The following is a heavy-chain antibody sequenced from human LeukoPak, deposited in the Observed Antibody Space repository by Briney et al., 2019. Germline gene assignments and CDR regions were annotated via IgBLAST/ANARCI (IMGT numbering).Heavy chain of an antibody. CDR2: ISSSSSTI. CDR3: AELGITMIGGV. CDR1: GLTFSSHS. J-gene: IGHJ6*04. Sequence: QPGGSLRLSCAVSGLTFSSHSMNWVRQAPGKGLEWLSHISSSSSTIYYADSVKGRFTISRDNAKNSLYLQMNSLRAEDTAVYYCAELGITMIGGVWGKGTTVTISS. D-gene: IGHD3-10*02. V-gene: IGHV3-48*04.